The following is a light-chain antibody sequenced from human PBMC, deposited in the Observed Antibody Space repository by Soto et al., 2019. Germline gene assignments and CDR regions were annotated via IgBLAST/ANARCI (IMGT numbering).Light chain of an antibody. CDR3: QKYGGSPLYT. J-gene: IGKJ2*01. CDR2: GAS. V-gene: IGKV3-20*01. Sequence: EIVLTQSPGTLSLSPGDRATLSCRASQSVSSSDLAWYQQKPGQAPRLLIYGASTRATGIPDRFSGSGSGTDFTRTISRLEPEDFAVYYCQKYGGSPLYTFGQGTKLEIK. CDR1: QSVSSSD.